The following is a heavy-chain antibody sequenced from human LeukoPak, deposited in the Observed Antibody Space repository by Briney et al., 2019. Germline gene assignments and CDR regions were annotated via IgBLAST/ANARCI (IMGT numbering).Heavy chain of an antibody. Sequence: GASVKVSCKASGYTFTSYGISWVRQAPGQGLEWMGWISAYNGNTNYAQKLQGRVTMTTDTSTSTACMELRSLRSDDTAVYYCARVPYSGSPPFDYWGQGTLVTVSS. J-gene: IGHJ4*02. CDR1: GYTFTSYG. CDR3: ARVPYSGSPPFDY. V-gene: IGHV1-18*01. D-gene: IGHD1-26*01. CDR2: ISAYNGNT.